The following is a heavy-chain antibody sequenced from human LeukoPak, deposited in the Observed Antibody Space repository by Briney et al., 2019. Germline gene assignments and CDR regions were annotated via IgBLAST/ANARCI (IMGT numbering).Heavy chain of an antibody. V-gene: IGHV3-30-3*01. J-gene: IGHJ3*02. CDR1: GFPFSAFA. CDR3: ARGTTDIVAEISDAFDI. D-gene: IGHD5-12*01. Sequence: GGSLRLPCAASGFPFSAFAMHWARQAPGKGLEWVAAISYDASHKYYAVSVRGRFTISRDNSRNTLFLQMNSLRADDTAVYYCARGTTDIVAEISDAFDIWGQGTVVTVSS. CDR2: ISYDASHK.